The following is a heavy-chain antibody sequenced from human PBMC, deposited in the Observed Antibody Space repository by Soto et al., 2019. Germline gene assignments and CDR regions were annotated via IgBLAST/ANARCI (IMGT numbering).Heavy chain of an antibody. V-gene: IGHV4-59*01. CDR1: GVSITPYY. Sequence: QVQLQESGPGLVKPSETLSLTCTVSGVSITPYYWTWIRHPPGKGLEWIGYVYHTGNTYYNPSPKSRVTISLDTSKNQVSLRLKSVTAADTAVYYCAREQYNWKLWGQGTLVTVSS. CDR2: VYHTGNT. CDR3: AREQYNWKL. J-gene: IGHJ4*02. D-gene: IGHD1-20*01.